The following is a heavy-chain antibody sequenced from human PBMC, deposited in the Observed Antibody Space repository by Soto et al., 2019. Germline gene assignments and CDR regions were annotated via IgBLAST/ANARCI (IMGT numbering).Heavy chain of an antibody. CDR3: ARQGPGSY. V-gene: IGHV5-51*01. J-gene: IGHJ4*02. Sequence: PGESLKISCKGSGYSFSTYWIGWVRQIPGKGLEWKGLIFPGDSETTYSPSFQGHVSISADTSISTAYLQWNSLKTSDSAIYYCARQGPGSYWGQGTQITVSS. D-gene: IGHD2-15*01. CDR2: IFPGDSET. CDR1: GYSFSTYW.